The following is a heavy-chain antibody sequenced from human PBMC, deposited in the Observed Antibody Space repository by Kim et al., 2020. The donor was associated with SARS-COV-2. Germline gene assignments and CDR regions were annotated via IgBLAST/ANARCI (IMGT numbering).Heavy chain of an antibody. V-gene: IGHV3-48*04. CDR2: ISSSSSTI. CDR1: GFTFSSYS. D-gene: IGHD3-10*01. Sequence: GGSLRLSCAASGFTFSSYSMNWVRQAPGKGLEWVSYISSSSSTIYYADSVKGRFTISRDNAKNSLYLQMNSLRAEDTAVYYCARALAGVYYGMDVWGQGTTVTVSS. CDR3: ARALAGVYYGMDV. J-gene: IGHJ6*02.